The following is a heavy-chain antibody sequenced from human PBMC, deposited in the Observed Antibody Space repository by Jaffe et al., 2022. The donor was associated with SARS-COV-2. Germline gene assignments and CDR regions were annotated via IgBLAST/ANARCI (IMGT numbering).Heavy chain of an antibody. Sequence: QVQLVESGGGVVQPGRSLRLSCAASGFTFSSYAMHWVRQAPGKGLEWVAVISYDGSNKYYADSVKGRFTISRDNSKNTLYLQMNSLRAEDTAVYYCARAPGSSSPNWFDPWGQGTLVTVSS. CDR1: GFTFSSYA. CDR2: ISYDGSNK. V-gene: IGHV3-30-3*01. J-gene: IGHJ5*02. CDR3: ARAPGSSSPNWFDP. D-gene: IGHD6-13*01.